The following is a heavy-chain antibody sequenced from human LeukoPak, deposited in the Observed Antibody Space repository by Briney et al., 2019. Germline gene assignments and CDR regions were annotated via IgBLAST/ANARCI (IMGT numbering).Heavy chain of an antibody. D-gene: IGHD3-22*01. V-gene: IGHV3-7*05. Sequence: GGSLRLSCAASGFTFSNYFMSWVRQAPGKGQEWVANIKEDGSEKYYVDSVKGRFTISRDNAKNSLYLEMNSLRAEDTAVYFCARDDSTGYYYLDGWGQGTLVTVSS. CDR2: IKEDGSEK. CDR1: GFTFSNYF. J-gene: IGHJ4*02. CDR3: ARDDSTGYYYLDG.